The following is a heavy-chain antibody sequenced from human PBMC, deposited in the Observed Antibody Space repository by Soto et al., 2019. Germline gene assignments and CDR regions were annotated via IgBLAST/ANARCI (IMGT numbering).Heavy chain of an antibody. CDR2: FSAYNGNT. CDR3: AGNMISSSAPSRFSANWFDP. D-gene: IGHD3-22*01. V-gene: IGHV1-18*01. Sequence: QVQLVQSGAEVKKPGASVKVSCKASGSTFTSYGISWVRQAPGQGSAWMGWFSAYNGNTNYAQKLQGRVPMTTDTSTSTAYMEMRSLRSDDAAVYYCAGNMISSSAPSRFSANWFDPWGQGTLVTVPS. CDR1: GSTFTSYG. J-gene: IGHJ5*02.